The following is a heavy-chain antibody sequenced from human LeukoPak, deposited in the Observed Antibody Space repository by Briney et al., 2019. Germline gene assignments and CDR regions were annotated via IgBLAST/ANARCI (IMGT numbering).Heavy chain of an antibody. J-gene: IGHJ4*02. CDR1: GFTFSSYA. CDR3: AKVPVGRVVTPNFDY. CDR2: ISGSGGST. D-gene: IGHD4-23*01. Sequence: GGSLRLSCAASGFTFSSYAMSWVRQAPGKGLEWVSAISGSGGSTYYADTVKGRFTISRDNSKNTLYLQMNSLRAEDTAVYYCAKVPVGRVVTPNFDYWGQGTLVTVSS. V-gene: IGHV3-23*01.